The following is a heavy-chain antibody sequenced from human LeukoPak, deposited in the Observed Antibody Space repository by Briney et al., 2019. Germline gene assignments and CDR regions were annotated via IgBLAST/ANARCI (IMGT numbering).Heavy chain of an antibody. CDR3: ARVKAWYYYDSRFDY. CDR1: GFTFSSYS. Sequence: GESLRLSCAASGFTFSSYSMNWVRQAPGKGLEWVSYISSSSSTIYYADSVKGRFTISRDNAKNSLYLQMNSLRAEDTAVYYCARVKAWYYYDSRFDYWGQGTLVIVSS. D-gene: IGHD3-22*01. J-gene: IGHJ4*02. CDR2: ISSSSSTI. V-gene: IGHV3-48*01.